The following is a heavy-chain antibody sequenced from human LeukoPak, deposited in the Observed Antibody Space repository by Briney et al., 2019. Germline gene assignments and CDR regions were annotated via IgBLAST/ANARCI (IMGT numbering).Heavy chain of an antibody. CDR2: ISGSGGST. CDR3: ARDNSVEDTAWWFDP. V-gene: IGHV3-23*01. CDR1: GFTFSSYG. D-gene: IGHD4-23*01. J-gene: IGHJ5*02. Sequence: GGSLRLSCAASGFTFSSYGMSWVRQAPGKGLEWVSTISGSGGSTYYADSVKGRFTISRDNSKNSLYLQMNSLRAEDTAVYYCARDNSVEDTAWWFDPWGQGTLVTVSS.